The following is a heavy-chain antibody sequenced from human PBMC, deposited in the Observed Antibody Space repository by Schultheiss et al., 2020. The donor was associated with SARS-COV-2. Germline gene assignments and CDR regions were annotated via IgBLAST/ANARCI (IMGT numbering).Heavy chain of an antibody. J-gene: IGHJ6*02. CDR2: IYHSGST. CDR1: GGSISSSSYY. CDR3: ARVLGGSSGWYDYYYYGMDV. V-gene: IGHV4-39*07. D-gene: IGHD6-19*01. Sequence: SETLSLTCTVSGGSISSSSYYWGWIRQPPGKGLEWIGSIYHSGSTNYNPSLKSRVTISVDTSKNQFSLKLSSVTAADTAVYYCARVLGGSSGWYDYYYYGMDVWGQGTTVTVSS.